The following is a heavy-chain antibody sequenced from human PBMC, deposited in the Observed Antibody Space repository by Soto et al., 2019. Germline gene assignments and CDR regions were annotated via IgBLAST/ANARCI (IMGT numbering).Heavy chain of an antibody. CDR1: GYTFTGYY. Sequence: ASVKVSCKASGYTFTGYYMPWVRQAPGQGLEWLGWINPNSGGTNYAQKFQGWVTMTRDTSISTAYMELSRLRSDDTAVYYCARSTVTGAFDIWGQGTMVTVS. CDR2: INPNSGGT. V-gene: IGHV1-2*04. CDR3: ARSTVTGAFDI. J-gene: IGHJ3*02. D-gene: IGHD4-17*01.